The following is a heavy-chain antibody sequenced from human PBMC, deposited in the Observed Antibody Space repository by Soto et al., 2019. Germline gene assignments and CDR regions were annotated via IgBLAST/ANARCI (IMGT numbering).Heavy chain of an antibody. CDR1: GFTFNNFW. Sequence: EVQLVESGGGLVQPGGSLRLSCAASGFTFNNFWMYWVRQTPEKGLVWVSGINCDGTTTIYADSVKGRFTISRDNAKNTPYLQMNSLTVEDTAIYDCVRDIRWGQGTLVTVSS. CDR2: INCDGTTT. V-gene: IGHV3-74*01. J-gene: IGHJ4*02. CDR3: VRDIR.